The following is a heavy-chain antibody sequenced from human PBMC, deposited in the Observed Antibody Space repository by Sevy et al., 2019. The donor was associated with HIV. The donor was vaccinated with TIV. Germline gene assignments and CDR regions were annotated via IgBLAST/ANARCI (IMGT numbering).Heavy chain of an antibody. CDR3: ARGTPSRFTLVRGDLDI. CDR2: IWYDGTNK. V-gene: IGHV3-33*01. J-gene: IGHJ3*02. D-gene: IGHD3-10*01. CDR1: GFTLGSYG. Sequence: GGSLRLSCAASGFTLGSYGMQGVRQAPGKGLDWVALIWYDGTNKYYADYVKGRFTISRDNSKNTLYLQMNSLRAEDTPVYYCARGTPSRFTLVRGDLDIWGQGTMVTVS.